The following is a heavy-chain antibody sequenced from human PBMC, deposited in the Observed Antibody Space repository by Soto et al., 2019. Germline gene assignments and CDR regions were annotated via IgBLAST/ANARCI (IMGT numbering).Heavy chain of an antibody. CDR3: ASTMSYGSGSYYYYYGMDV. V-gene: IGHV4-61*01. Sequence: SETLSLTCTVSGGSVSSGSYYWSWIRQPPGKGLEWIGYIYYSGSTNYNPSLKSRVTITVDTSKNQFSLKQSSVTAADTAVYYCASTMSYGSGSYYYYYGMDVWGQGTTVTVSS. J-gene: IGHJ6*02. D-gene: IGHD3-10*01. CDR1: GGSVSSGSYY. CDR2: IYYSGST.